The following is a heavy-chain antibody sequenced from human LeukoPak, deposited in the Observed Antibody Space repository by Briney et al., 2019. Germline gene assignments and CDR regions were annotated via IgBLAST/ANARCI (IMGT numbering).Heavy chain of an antibody. CDR1: GASMRSYY. V-gene: IGHV4-59*01. CDR2: LSYSGYT. CDR3: ARGRNDNGGMFFDS. Sequence: SETLSLTCTVSGASMRSYYWNWIRQPPGKGLEWMGFLSYSGYTSYSPSLKSRVGISVDTSKRQFSLRLSSMATADTAIYYCARGRNDNGGMFFDSWAQGNLVTVSS. J-gene: IGHJ4*02. D-gene: IGHD4-23*01.